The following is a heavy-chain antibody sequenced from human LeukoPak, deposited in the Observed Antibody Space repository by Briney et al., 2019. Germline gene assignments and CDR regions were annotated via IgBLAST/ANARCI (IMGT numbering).Heavy chain of an antibody. V-gene: IGHV4-31*03. J-gene: IGHJ4*02. CDR3: AREGPHPVYDV. CDR2: IYYTGTA. Sequence: SEALSLTCTVSGDSIGSGGNFWTWLRQHPGKGLEYIGYIYYTGTASYNPSLESRVVMSVNTSTRQFSLRLSSVTAADTAVYFCAREGPHPVYDVWGPGIQVTVSS. D-gene: IGHD5/OR15-5a*01. CDR1: GDSIGSGGNF.